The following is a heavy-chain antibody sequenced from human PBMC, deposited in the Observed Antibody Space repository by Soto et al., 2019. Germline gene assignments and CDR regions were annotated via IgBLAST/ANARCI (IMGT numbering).Heavy chain of an antibody. V-gene: IGHV1-8*01. D-gene: IGHD3-9*01. J-gene: IGHJ6*02. CDR3: ATTYYDILTGYYSDYYYGMDV. CDR2: MNPTSGNT. Sequence: QVQLVQSGAEVKKPGASVKVSCKASGYTFPSYDINWVRQATGQGLEWMGWMNPTSGNTGYAQKFQGRVTMPRNTSISTAYMELSSLRSEDTAVYYCATTYYDILTGYYSDYYYGMDVWGQGTTVTVSS. CDR1: GYTFPSYD.